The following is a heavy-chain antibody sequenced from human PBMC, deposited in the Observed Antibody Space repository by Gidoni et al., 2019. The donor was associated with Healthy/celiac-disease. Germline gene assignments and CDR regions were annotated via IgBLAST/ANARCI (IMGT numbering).Heavy chain of an antibody. V-gene: IGHV1-69*01. CDR3: AGGYYTDGLTYYYYGMDV. Sequence: QVQLVQSGAEVKKPGSSVTVSCKASGGTFSSYAISWVRQAPGQGLEWMGGIIPIFGTANYAQKFQGRVTITADESTSTAYMELSSLRSEDTAVYYCAGGYYTDGLTYYYYGMDVWGQGTTVTVSS. CDR2: IIPIFGTA. CDR1: GGTFSSYA. J-gene: IGHJ6*02. D-gene: IGHD3-3*01.